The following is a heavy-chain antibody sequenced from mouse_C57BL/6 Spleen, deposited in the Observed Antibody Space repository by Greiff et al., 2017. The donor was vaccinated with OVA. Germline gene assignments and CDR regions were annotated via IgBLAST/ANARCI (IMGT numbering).Heavy chain of an antibody. V-gene: IGHV1-55*01. Sequence: QVQLQQPGAELVKPGASVKLSCKASGYTFTSYWITWVKQRPGQGLEWIGVIYPGSGSTNYNEKFKSKATLTVDKSSSTAYMQLSSLTSEDSAVYSCARSFYCGSSSYYAMDYWGQGTSVTVSS. CDR3: ARSFYCGSSSYYAMDY. D-gene: IGHD1-1*01. CDR2: IYPGSGST. J-gene: IGHJ4*01. CDR1: GYTFTSYW.